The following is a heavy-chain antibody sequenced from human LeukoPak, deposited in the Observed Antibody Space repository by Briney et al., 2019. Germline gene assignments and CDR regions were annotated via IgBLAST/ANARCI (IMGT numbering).Heavy chain of an antibody. V-gene: IGHV3-30*02. CDR3: AKDQPAYYYGSGPNWFDP. D-gene: IGHD3-10*01. CDR2: IRFDGSNT. J-gene: IGHJ5*02. Sequence: GGSLRLPCAVSGFTFSSYGMHWVRQAPGKGLEWVAFIRFDGSNTYYADSVKGRFTISRDNSKNTLYLQMNSLRAEDTAVYYCAKDQPAYYYGSGPNWFDPWGQGTLVTVSS. CDR1: GFTFSSYG.